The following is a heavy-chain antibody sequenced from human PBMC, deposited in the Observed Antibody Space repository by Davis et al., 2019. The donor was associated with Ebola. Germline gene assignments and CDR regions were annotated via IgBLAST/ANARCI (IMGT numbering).Heavy chain of an antibody. V-gene: IGHV5-10-1*04. D-gene: IGHD3-22*01. J-gene: IGHJ6*02. CDR2: IDPRDSHT. Sequence: GESLKISCRLSGYSLTDSWISWVRQMPGKGLEWMGTIDPRDSHTTYSPSFQGQVIISADRSFTTAYLQWSSLKASDTAMYYCARHHDTSYFYGMDVWGQGTTVTVSS. CDR3: ARHHDTSYFYGMDV. CDR1: GYSLTDSW.